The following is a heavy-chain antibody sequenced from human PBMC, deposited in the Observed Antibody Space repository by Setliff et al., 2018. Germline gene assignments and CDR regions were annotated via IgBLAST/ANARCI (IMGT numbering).Heavy chain of an antibody. CDR2: IFYDGSEK. Sequence: GESLKISCAASGFTFSTYAMHWVRQAPGKGLEWVGYIFYDGSEKYYADSVKGRSTISRDNSKNTVYLEMNNLRADDTAVYYCAGDPPRSDWRLDSWGQGTLVTVSS. CDR1: GFTFSTYA. D-gene: IGHD1-26*01. V-gene: IGHV3-33*08. CDR3: AGDPPRSDWRLDS. J-gene: IGHJ4*02.